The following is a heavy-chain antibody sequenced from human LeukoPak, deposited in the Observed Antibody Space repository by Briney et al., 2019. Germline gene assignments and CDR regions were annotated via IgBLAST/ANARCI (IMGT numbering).Heavy chain of an antibody. CDR2: ISYDGSNK. V-gene: IGHV3-30*18. CDR3: AKELFDITGTPLDY. Sequence: PGGSLRLSCAASGFTFSSYGMHWVRQAPGKGLEWVAVISYDGSNKYYADSVKGRFTISRDNSKNTLYLQMNSLRAEDTAVYYCAKELFDITGTPLDYWGQGTLVTVSS. J-gene: IGHJ4*02. D-gene: IGHD1-20*01. CDR1: GFTFSSYG.